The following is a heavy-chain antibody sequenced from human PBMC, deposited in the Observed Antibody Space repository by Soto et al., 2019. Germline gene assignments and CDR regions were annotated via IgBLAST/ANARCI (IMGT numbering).Heavy chain of an antibody. CDR2: ISYEEINNK. CDR1: GFSFRNYG. D-gene: IGHD2-2*01. V-gene: IGHV3-30*18. J-gene: IGHJ6*02. CDR3: AKGYCSGPSCYRGYGMDV. Sequence: QVQLVQSGGGVVQPGRSLRLSCVASGFSFRNYGMHWVLQAPGKGLEWVAVISYEEINNKNYADSVKGRFTISRDNSENTLYLQMDSLRAEDTAVYYCAKGYCSGPSCYRGYGMDVWGQGTTVTVSS.